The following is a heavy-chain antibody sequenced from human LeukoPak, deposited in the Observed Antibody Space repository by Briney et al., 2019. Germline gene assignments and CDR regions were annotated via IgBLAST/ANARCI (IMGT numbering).Heavy chain of an antibody. J-gene: IGHJ5*02. CDR1: GGSISSGGYY. V-gene: IGHV4-31*03. CDR2: IYYSGST. D-gene: IGHD3-3*01. Sequence: PSQTLSLTCTVSGGSISSGGYYWSWIRQHPGRGLEWIGYIYYSGSTYFNPSLKSRVTISADTSKNQFSLTLSSVTAADTAVYYCARGRKITIFGVVQNWFDPWGQGTLVTVSS. CDR3: ARGRKITIFGVVQNWFDP.